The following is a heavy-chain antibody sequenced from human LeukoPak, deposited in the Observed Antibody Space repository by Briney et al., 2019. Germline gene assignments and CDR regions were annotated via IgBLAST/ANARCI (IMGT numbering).Heavy chain of an antibody. CDR2: IYTSGST. V-gene: IGHV4-61*02. D-gene: IGHD6-13*01. CDR3: ARRIAAAGPTTPDAFDI. Sequence: SQTLSLTCTVSGGSISSGSYYWSWIRQPAGKGLEWIGRIYTSGSTNYNPSLKSRVTISVDTSKNQFSLKLSSVTAADTAVYYCARRIAAAGPTTPDAFDIWGQGTMVTVSS. CDR1: GGSISSGSYY. J-gene: IGHJ3*02.